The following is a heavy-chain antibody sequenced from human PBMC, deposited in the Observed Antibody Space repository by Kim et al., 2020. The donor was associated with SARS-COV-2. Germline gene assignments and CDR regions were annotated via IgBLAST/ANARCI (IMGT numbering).Heavy chain of an antibody. V-gene: IGHV6-1*01. CDR2: TYYRSKWYN. Sequence: SQTLSLTCAISGDSVSSDSAAWNWIRQSPSRGLEWLGRTYYRSKWYNDYAISVKSRITINPDTSKNQFSLQLNSVTPEDTAVYYCARDPGREATGTNRPFDYWGQGTLVTVSS. D-gene: IGHD6-25*01. J-gene: IGHJ4*02. CDR1: GDSVSSDSAA. CDR3: ARDPGREATGTNRPFDY.